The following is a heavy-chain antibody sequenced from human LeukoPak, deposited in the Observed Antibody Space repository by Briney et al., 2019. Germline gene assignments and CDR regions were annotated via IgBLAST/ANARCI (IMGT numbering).Heavy chain of an antibody. Sequence: GSLRLSCAASGFTFTSFPMSLVRRAPGKGLEYLSLIGADGVTTYYADSVKGRFTISRDNSNNTLYLQMNSLRAGDTAVYYCAKTWFGDLEIRFDPWGQGTLVTVSS. CDR3: AKTWFGDLEIRFDP. CDR1: GFTFTSFP. CDR2: IGADGVTT. D-gene: IGHD3-10*01. J-gene: IGHJ5*02. V-gene: IGHV3-23*01.